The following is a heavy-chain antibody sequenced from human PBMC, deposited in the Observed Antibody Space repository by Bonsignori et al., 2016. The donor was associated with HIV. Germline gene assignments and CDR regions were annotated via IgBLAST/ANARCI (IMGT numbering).Heavy chain of an antibody. Sequence: QLQLQESGPGLVRPAETLSLSCTASNGSISSGSYYWGWIRQSPERGLEWIASIYFDGTPHYNPSLKSRATISVDTATNRFSLRLRSVTAADTAIYYCAASWIQLWWFDPWGQGIRGHRLL. CDR1: NGSISSGSYY. D-gene: IGHD5-18*01. CDR3: AASWIQLWWFDP. J-gene: IGHJ5*02. V-gene: IGHV4-39*01. CDR2: IYFDGTP.